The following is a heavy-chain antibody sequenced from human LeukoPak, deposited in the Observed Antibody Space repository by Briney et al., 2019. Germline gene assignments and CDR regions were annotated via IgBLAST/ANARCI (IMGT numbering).Heavy chain of an antibody. V-gene: IGHV3-48*02. CDR2: ISSSSSTI. D-gene: IGHD2-2*01. CDR1: GFTFSSYS. CDR3: ASLGSTDDYYFDY. J-gene: IGHJ4*02. Sequence: GGSLRLSCAASGFTFSSYSMIWVRQAPGKGLEGVSYISSSSSTIYYADSAKGRSTIYRDNAKNSLYLKMNSLRDEDTAVYYCASLGSTDDYYFDYWGQGTLVTVSS.